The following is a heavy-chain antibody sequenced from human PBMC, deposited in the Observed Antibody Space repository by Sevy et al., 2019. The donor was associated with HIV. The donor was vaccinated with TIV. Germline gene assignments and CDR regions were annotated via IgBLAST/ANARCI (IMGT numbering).Heavy chain of an antibody. J-gene: IGHJ4*02. Sequence: GGSLRLSCAASGFTFSDYYMSWIRQAPGKGLEWVSYISSSSSYTNYADSVKGRFTISRDNAKNSLYLQMNSLRAEDTAVYYCARVQYCSSTSCGGYAYDFDYWGQGTLVTVSS. CDR1: GFTFSDYY. V-gene: IGHV3-11*06. CDR2: ISSSSSYT. CDR3: ARVQYCSSTSCGGYAYDFDY. D-gene: IGHD2-2*01.